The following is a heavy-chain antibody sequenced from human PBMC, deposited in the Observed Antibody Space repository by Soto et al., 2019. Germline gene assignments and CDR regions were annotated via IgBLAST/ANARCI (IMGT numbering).Heavy chain of an antibody. CDR2: ISDDGSNK. CDR3: AKGTGYTSGTNDAFDI. D-gene: IGHD5-18*01. CDR1: GFTFSSYG. Sequence: GGSLRLSCTGSGFTFSSYGMSWVRQAPGKGLEWVAVISDDGSNKYNIAPMEGRFTISRDNSKNTLYLQMNSLRTEDTAVYYCAKGTGYTSGTNDAFDIWGQGTMVTVSS. V-gene: IGHV3-30*18. J-gene: IGHJ3*02.